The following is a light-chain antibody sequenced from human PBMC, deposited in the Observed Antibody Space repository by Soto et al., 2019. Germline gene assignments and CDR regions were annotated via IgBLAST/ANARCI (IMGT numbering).Light chain of an antibody. CDR2: DVS. CDR3: SSYANSVPVI. Sequence: QSAPTQPASVSGSPGQSITISCTGTSSDVGGYNFVSWYQQYPGKAPTLVIYDVSNRPSGVSNRFSGSKSGNTASLTISGLQAEDEADYYCSSYANSVPVIFGGGTKVTVL. V-gene: IGLV2-14*01. J-gene: IGLJ2*01. CDR1: SSDVGGYNF.